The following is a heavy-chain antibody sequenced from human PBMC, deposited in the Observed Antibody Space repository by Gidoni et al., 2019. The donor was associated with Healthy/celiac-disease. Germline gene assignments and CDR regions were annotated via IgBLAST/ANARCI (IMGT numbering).Heavy chain of an antibody. Sequence: GLEWIGYIYYSGSTYYNPSLKSRVTISVDTSKNQFSLKLSSVTAADTAVYYCAREATYYDFWSGPSNGMDVWGQGTTVTVSS. J-gene: IGHJ6*02. CDR2: IYYSGST. D-gene: IGHD3-3*01. V-gene: IGHV4-30-4*01. CDR3: AREATYYDFWSGPSNGMDV.